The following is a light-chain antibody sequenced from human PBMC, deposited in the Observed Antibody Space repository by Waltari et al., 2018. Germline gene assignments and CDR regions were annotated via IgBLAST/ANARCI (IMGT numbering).Light chain of an antibody. CDR1: VLAEKY. J-gene: IGLJ2*01. Sequence: YDLAQPFSVSVSPGQTATITCSGDVLAEKYVRWFQQGPGPAPTLVLCKDTERPAGIPGRSAGSSSGSAVTLTIRGALLEDEGDYHCHAAADNNWFFGGGTKLTVL. CDR3: HAAADNNWF. V-gene: IGLV3-27*01. CDR2: KDT.